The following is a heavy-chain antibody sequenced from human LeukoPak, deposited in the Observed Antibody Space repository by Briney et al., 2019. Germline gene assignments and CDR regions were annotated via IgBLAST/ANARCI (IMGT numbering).Heavy chain of an antibody. CDR1: GYTLTSYD. V-gene: IGHV1-8*03. Sequence: ASVKVSCKASGYTLTSYDINWVRQATGQGLEWMGWMNPNSGNTGYAQKFQGRVTITRNTSISTAYMELSSLRSEDTAVYYSARAGEYYDFWSGPRGGWFDPWGQGTLVTVSS. D-gene: IGHD3-3*01. CDR2: MNPNSGNT. CDR3: ARAGEYYDFWSGPRGGWFDP. J-gene: IGHJ5*02.